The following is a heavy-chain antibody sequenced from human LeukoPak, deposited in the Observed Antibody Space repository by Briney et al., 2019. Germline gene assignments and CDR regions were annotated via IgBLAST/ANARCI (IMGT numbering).Heavy chain of an antibody. V-gene: IGHV1-46*01. D-gene: IGHD2-2*01. CDR3: ARGSRGVVPAATFDY. CDR1: GYTFTSYY. Sequence: GASVKVSCKASGYTFTSYYMHWVRQAPGQGLEWMRIINPSGGSTSYAQKFQGRVTMTRDTSTSTVYMELSSLRSEDTAVYYCARGSRGVVPAATFDYWGQGTLVTVPS. J-gene: IGHJ4*02. CDR2: INPSGGST.